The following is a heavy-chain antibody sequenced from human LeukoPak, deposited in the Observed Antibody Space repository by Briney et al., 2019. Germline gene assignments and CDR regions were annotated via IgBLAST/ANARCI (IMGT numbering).Heavy chain of an antibody. CDR3: ARDSRRGYDSSGYNFDY. D-gene: IGHD3-22*01. V-gene: IGHV3-66*01. Sequence: PGGSLRLSCAASGFTVSSNYMNWVRQAPGKGLEWVSVIYSGGSTHHADSVKGRFTISRDNSKNTLYLQMNSLRAEDTAVYYCARDSRRGYDSSGYNFDYWGQGTLVTVSS. CDR2: IYSGGST. CDR1: GFTVSSNY. J-gene: IGHJ4*02.